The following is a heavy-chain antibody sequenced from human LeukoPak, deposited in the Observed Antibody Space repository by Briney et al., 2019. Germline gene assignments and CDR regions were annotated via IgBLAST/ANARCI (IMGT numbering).Heavy chain of an antibody. CDR1: GASLSGYY. V-gene: IGHV4-59*08. Sequence: SETLSLTCTVSGASLSGYYWSWLRQTPGKGLEWIGYIYYSGITNYNPPVKSRVTMSVDTSKNQFSLILNSVTAADTAVYYCARHSSIQVGPGDYSYDMDVWGQGTTVIVAS. J-gene: IGHJ6*02. CDR3: ARHSSIQVGPGDYSYDMDV. CDR2: IYYSGIT. D-gene: IGHD5-18*01.